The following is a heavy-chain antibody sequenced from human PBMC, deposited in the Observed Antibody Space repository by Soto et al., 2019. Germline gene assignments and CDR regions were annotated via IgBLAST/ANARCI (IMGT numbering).Heavy chain of an antibody. J-gene: IGHJ4*02. CDR2: INSDGSST. CDR1: GFTFSSYA. CDR3: AREGIAVAGTDY. V-gene: IGHV3-74*01. Sequence: GGSLRLSCAASGFTFSSYAMKWVRQAPGKGLVWVSRINSDGSSTSYADSVKGRFTISRDNAKNTLYLQMNSLRAEDTAVYYCAREGIAVAGTDYWGQGTLVTVSS. D-gene: IGHD6-19*01.